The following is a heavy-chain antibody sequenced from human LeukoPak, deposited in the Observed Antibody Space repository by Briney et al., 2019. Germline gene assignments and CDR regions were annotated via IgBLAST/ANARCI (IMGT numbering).Heavy chain of an antibody. Sequence: GGSLRLSCAASGFTFSASYMTWVRQAPGKGLEWLSYISGDSGDTNYADSVKGRFTISRDNAKNSLYLQMNSLSAEDTAVYYCGRGHWGLDYWGQGALVTVSS. CDR1: GFTFSASY. D-gene: IGHD7-27*01. V-gene: IGHV3-11*06. CDR2: ISGDSGDT. CDR3: GRGHWGLDY. J-gene: IGHJ4*02.